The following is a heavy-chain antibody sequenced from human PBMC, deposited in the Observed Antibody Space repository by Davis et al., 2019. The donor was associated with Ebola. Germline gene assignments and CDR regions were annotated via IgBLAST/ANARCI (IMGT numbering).Heavy chain of an antibody. J-gene: IGHJ1*01. CDR2: LGRSADT. D-gene: IGHD6-19*01. CDR3: ARGYSSGWHGYFQH. V-gene: IGHV3-23*01. CDR1: GFVFSSYV. Sequence: GESLKISCAASGFVFSSYVMRWLRRAPGKGLEWVSTLGRSADTYYADSVKGRFTISRDNSKNTLHLQMNSLRAEDTAVYYCARGYSSGWHGYFQHWGQGTLVTVSS.